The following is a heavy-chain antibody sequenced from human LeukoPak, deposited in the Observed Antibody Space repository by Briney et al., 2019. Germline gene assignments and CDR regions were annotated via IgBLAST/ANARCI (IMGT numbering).Heavy chain of an antibody. V-gene: IGHV4-4*07. CDR2: IYYSGST. Sequence: SETLSLTCTVSGGSFSGYYWSWIRQSAGKGLEWIGRIYYSGSTNYNPSLKSRVTMSVDTSKNQFSLKLSSVTAADTAVYYCAREGKITEDAFDIWGQGTMVTVSS. J-gene: IGHJ3*02. CDR3: AREGKITEDAFDI. CDR1: GGSFSGYY. D-gene: IGHD3-10*01.